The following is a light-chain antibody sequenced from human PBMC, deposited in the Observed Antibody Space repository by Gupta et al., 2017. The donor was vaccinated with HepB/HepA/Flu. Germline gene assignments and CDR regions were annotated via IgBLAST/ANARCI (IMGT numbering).Light chain of an antibody. CDR2: WAD. CDR3: QQYLRTPRI. CDR1: QSVLYSSNNKNY. V-gene: IGKV4-1*01. Sequence: DIVMTQSPDSLAVTLGERATINCKSSQSVLYSSNNKNYLAWYRQKPGQPPKLRISWADTRESGLPDRFSGSGSGTDFTLKISRVEAEDVAVYYCQQYLRTPRIFGQGTRLEIK. J-gene: IGKJ5*01.